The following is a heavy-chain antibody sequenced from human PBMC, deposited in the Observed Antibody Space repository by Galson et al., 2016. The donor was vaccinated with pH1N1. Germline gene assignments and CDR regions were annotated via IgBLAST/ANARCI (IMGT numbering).Heavy chain of an antibody. V-gene: IGHV4-59*01. CDR2: IYYNGHT. Sequence: LSLTCSVSGVSISGYYWGWIRQSPGKGLDYVGYIYYNGHTNYSPSLKSRVAMSLDMSKNQFSLKLTSVTAADTAVYFCARSGSRYGSDAFDMWGQGTTVTVSS. D-gene: IGHD5-18*01. J-gene: IGHJ3*02. CDR1: GVSISGYY. CDR3: ARSGSRYGSDAFDM.